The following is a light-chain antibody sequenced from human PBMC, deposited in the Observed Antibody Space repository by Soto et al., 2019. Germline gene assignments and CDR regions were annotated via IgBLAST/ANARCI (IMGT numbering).Light chain of an antibody. CDR1: QSISSW. Sequence: DLQMTQSPSTLSASVGDRVSITCRASQSISSWLAWYQQKPGKAPKLLIYKASSLESEVPSRFSGSGSGTEFTLTISSLQPDDFATYYCQQYNSYSGTFGQGTKLEIK. J-gene: IGKJ2*01. CDR3: QQYNSYSGT. V-gene: IGKV1-5*03. CDR2: KAS.